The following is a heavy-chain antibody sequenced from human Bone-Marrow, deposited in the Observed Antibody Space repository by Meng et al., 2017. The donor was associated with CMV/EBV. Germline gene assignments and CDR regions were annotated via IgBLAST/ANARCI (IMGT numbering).Heavy chain of an antibody. V-gene: IGHV3-53*01. Sequence: GGSLRLSCAASGFTVSSNYMSWVRQAPGKGLEWVSVIYSGGSTYYADSVKGRFIVSRDNSRNTLYLQMNSLRAEDTAIYYCAKALTPTTSYTSTWYYGLSSFDAWGPGTLVTVSS. CDR1: GFTVSSNY. J-gene: IGHJ5*02. CDR2: IYSGGST. CDR3: AKALTPTTSYTSTWYYGLSSFDA. D-gene: IGHD3-16*01.